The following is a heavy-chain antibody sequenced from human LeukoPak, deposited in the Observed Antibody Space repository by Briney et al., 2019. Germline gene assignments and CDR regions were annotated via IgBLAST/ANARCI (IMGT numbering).Heavy chain of an antibody. CDR2: IIPIFGTA. Sequence: GASVKVSCKASGGTFSSYAISWVRQAPGQGLEWMGGIIPIFGTANYAQKFQGRVTITADESTSTAYMELSSLRAEDAAVYYCAKDGGSKWDYWGQGTLVTVSS. CDR1: GGTFSSYA. CDR3: AKDGGSKWDY. J-gene: IGHJ4*02. V-gene: IGHV1-69*01. D-gene: IGHD3-16*01.